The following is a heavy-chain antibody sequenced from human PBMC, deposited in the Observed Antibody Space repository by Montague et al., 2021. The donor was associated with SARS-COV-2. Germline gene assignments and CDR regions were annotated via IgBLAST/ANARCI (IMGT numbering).Heavy chain of an antibody. CDR3: ARLTTSGSIA. V-gene: IGHV4-39*01. CDR1: SGSLSSYY. D-gene: IGHD6-19*01. J-gene: IGHJ5*02. CDR2: IFYRGNT. Sequence: SETLSLTCTVSSGSLSSYYWGWIRQPPGKGLEWIGSIFYRGNTHYNASLKSRVTVSVDTSKNQFSLNLTSVTAADTALYYCARLTTSGSIAWGQGTLVTVSS.